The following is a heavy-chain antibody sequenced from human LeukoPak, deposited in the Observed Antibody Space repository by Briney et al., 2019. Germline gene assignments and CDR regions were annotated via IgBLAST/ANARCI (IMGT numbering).Heavy chain of an antibody. J-gene: IGHJ4*02. CDR2: IKEDGSAK. V-gene: IGHV3-7*01. Sequence: GGSLRLSCAASGFTFSSYWMTWVRQAPGQGLEWVANIKEDGSAKYHVDSVKGRFTISRDNAKNSLYLQMNSLRVEDTAVYYCTRDAGCSGGACYSFYDYWGQGTLVTVSS. D-gene: IGHD2-21*01. CDR3: TRDAGCSGGACYSFYDY. CDR1: GFTFSSYW.